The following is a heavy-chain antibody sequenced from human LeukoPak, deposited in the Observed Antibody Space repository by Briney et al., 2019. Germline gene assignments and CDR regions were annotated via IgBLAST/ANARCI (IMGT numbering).Heavy chain of an antibody. Sequence: ASVKVPCKASGYTFTIYGISWVRQAPGQGLEWMGWITAYNGDTNYSQKLQGRVTMTTDTSTSTAYMELRSLRSDDTAVYYCARDSYDFWSGYYLDYWGQGTLVTVSS. CDR2: ITAYNGDT. CDR3: ARDSYDFWSGYYLDY. D-gene: IGHD3-3*01. J-gene: IGHJ4*02. CDR1: GYTFTIYG. V-gene: IGHV1-18*01.